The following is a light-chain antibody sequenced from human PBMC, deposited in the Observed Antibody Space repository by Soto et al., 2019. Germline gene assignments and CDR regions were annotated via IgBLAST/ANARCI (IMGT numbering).Light chain of an antibody. V-gene: IGKV1-39*01. CDR1: QGISNY. J-gene: IGKJ1*01. CDR2: DAS. Sequence: DFQITMSPSSLSASVGDRVTITCHASQGISNYLNWHQQRPGAAPKLLIHDASSLQSGVSSRFSGSGSGTDFALTINSLQPEDFGTIYCQQTYTPPWTFGQGTKVDIK. CDR3: QQTYTPPWT.